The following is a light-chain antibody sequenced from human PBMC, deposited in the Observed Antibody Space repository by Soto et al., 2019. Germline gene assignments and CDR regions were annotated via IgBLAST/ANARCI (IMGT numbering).Light chain of an antibody. V-gene: IGLV6-57*02. Sequence: NFMLTQPHSVSESPGKTVTISCTGSSGSIASNYVQWYQQRPGRAPTTVIYEDNQRPSGVPDRFSGSIDSSSNSASLTISGLESDDEADYYCQSYDNDNSWVFGGGTKVTVL. CDR3: QSYDNDNSWV. J-gene: IGLJ3*02. CDR2: EDN. CDR1: SGSIASNY.